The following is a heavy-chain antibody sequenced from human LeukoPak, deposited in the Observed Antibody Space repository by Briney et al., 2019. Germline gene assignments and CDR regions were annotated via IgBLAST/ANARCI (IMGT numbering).Heavy chain of an antibody. V-gene: IGHV4-59*01. Sequence: PSETLSLTCTVSGGSISGYYWSWIRQPPGKGLEWIGYIYYSGSTNYNPSLKSRVTISVDTSKNQFSLKLSSVTAADTAVYYCARVPPSLYGGYATGGDYWGQGTLVTVSS. J-gene: IGHJ4*02. CDR1: GGSISGYY. CDR2: IYYSGST. CDR3: ARVPPSLYGGYATGGDY. D-gene: IGHD5-12*01.